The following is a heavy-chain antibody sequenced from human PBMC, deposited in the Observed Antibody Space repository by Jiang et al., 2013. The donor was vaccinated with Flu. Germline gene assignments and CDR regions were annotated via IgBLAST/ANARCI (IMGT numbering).Heavy chain of an antibody. CDR2: INSDGSSS. CDR1: GFTFSNYW. V-gene: IGHV3-74*01. D-gene: IGHD6-19*01. CDR3: ARRAVLGTSYNYGLDV. J-gene: IGHJ6*02. Sequence: PGGSLRLSCAASGFTFSNYWMHWVRQAPGKGLVWVSRINSDGSSSNYADSVKGRFTISRDNAKNTLYLQMNSLRAEDTAVYYCARRAVLGTSYNYGLDVWGQGTTVTVSS.